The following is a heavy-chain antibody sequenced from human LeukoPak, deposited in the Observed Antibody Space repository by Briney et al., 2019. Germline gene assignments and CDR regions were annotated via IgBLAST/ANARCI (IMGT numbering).Heavy chain of an antibody. Sequence: PGGSLRLSCAASGFTFNNYGMHWVRQAPGKGLEWVAFIRYYGNNQYYADSVKGRFTISRDNSKNTLYLQMNSLKGDDTAVYYCAKDSAFYYIDVWGKGTTVIISS. CDR2: IRYYGNNQ. D-gene: IGHD3-10*01. V-gene: IGHV3-30*02. CDR3: AKDSAFYYIDV. CDR1: GFTFNNYG. J-gene: IGHJ6*03.